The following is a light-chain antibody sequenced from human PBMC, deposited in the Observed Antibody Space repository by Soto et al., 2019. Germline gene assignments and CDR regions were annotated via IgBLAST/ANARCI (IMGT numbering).Light chain of an antibody. CDR2: FAS. CDR3: QQYYTWPRGT. J-gene: IGKJ1*01. CDR1: RTIISN. V-gene: IGKV3-15*01. Sequence: ERGMTQSPGTLSVSPGERGTLSCRANRTIISNLAWYQQKPGQAPRLLIFFASTRATGVPDRFSGSGSGTDFTLTISSLQSADFGVYYCQQYYTWPRGTFGQGTKVEIK.